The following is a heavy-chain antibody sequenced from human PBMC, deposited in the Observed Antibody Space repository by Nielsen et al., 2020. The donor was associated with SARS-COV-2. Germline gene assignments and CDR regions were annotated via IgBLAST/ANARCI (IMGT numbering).Heavy chain of an antibody. CDR1: GGSVSSGYYY. D-gene: IGHD3-9*01. V-gene: IGHV4-30-4*08. CDR3: ARGGEYYDILTGYRPPDY. J-gene: IGHJ4*02. CDR2: IYYSGST. Sequence: SETLSLTCSVSGGSVSSGYYYWSWIRQRPGKGLEWIGYIYYSGSTYYNPSLKSRVTISVDTSKNQFSLKLSSVTAADTAVYYCARGGEYYDILTGYRPPDYWGQGTLVTVSS.